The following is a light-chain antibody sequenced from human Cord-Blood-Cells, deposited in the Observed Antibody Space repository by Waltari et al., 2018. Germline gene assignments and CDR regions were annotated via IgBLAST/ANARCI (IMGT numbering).Light chain of an antibody. Sequence: QSVLTPPPSASGTPGQRVTISCSGSSSNTGSNYVYWYQQLPGPAPKLPIYRNNPRPSGVPDRFSGSKSGTSAALAITGLRSEDEADYYCAAWDDSLSGWVFGGGTKLTVL. CDR3: AAWDDSLSGWV. V-gene: IGLV1-47*01. CDR1: SSNTGSNY. J-gene: IGLJ3*02. CDR2: RNN.